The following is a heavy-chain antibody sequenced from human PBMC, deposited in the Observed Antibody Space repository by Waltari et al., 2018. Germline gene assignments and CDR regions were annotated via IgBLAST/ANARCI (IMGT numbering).Heavy chain of an antibody. D-gene: IGHD2-2*02. CDR3: ATVRHELLYRFDY. J-gene: IGHJ4*02. Sequence: QVQLVQSGAEVQKPGASVKVSCKVSGYTRPAFTMPWVRQAPGKGLEWMGGFDPEDGETIYAQKFQGRVTMTEDTSTDTAYMELSSLRSEDTAVYYCATVRHELLYRFDYWGQGTLVTVSS. V-gene: IGHV1-24*01. CDR2: FDPEDGET. CDR1: GYTRPAFT.